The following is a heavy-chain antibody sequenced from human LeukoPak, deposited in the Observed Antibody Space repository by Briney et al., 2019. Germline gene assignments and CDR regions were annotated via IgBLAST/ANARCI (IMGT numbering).Heavy chain of an antibody. CDR1: GYTFNIHY. V-gene: IGHV1-2*02. CDR3: ARETTEADDY. J-gene: IGHJ4*02. D-gene: IGHD1-1*01. Sequence: ASVKGSCKASGYTFNIHYIHWVRQAPGQGLEWVGWINSNSGATQYAQKFQGRVIMTTDTSITTVYMELSRLTSDDAAVYYCARETTEADDYWGQGTLVTVSS. CDR2: INSNSGAT.